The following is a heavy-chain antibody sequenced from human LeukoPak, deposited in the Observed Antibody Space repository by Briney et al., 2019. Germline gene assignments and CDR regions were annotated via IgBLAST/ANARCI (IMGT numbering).Heavy chain of an antibody. J-gene: IGHJ4*02. CDR2: IRYDGSNK. Sequence: PGGSLRLSCAAAVFTFSSYGVHWVRQAPGKGLEWVALIRYDGSNKYYADSVKGRFTISRDNSKNTLYLQMNSLRAEDTAVYYCAKEAVGGFDYWGQGTLVTVSS. CDR3: AKEAVGGFDY. CDR1: VFTFSSYG. D-gene: IGHD1-26*01. V-gene: IGHV3-30*02.